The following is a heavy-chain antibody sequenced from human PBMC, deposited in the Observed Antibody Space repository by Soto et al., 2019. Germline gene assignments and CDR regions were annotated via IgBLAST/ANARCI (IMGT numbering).Heavy chain of an antibody. V-gene: IGHV3-13*01. Sequence: EVQLVESGGDLVQPGGSLRLSCVASGFTFSTYDMQWVRQVTGKGLEWVSSIGKGGDTHYADSVRGRFTISRENAKNSLYLQRNSLRAGDSAVYFCVRDPSGHGMDVWGQGTTVTVSS. J-gene: IGHJ6*02. CDR2: IGKGGDT. D-gene: IGHD3-10*01. CDR3: VRDPSGHGMDV. CDR1: GFTFSTYD.